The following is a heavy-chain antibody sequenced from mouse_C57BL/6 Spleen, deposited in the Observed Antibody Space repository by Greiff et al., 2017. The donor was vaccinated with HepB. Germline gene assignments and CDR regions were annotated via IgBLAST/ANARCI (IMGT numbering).Heavy chain of an antibody. CDR3: ARSGMITSYYAMDY. Sequence: VQLQESGAELVKPGASVKLSCKASGYTFTSYWMHWVKQRPGQGLEWIGMIHPNSGSTNYNEKFKSKATLTVDKSSSTAYMQLSSLTSEDSAVYYCARSGMITSYYAMDYWGQGTSVTVSS. J-gene: IGHJ4*01. CDR1: GYTFTSYW. CDR2: IHPNSGST. V-gene: IGHV1-64*01. D-gene: IGHD2-4*01.